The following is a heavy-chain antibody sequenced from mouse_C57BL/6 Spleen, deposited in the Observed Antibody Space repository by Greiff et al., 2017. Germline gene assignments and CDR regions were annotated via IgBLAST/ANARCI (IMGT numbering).Heavy chain of an antibody. CDR1: GFNIKDYY. CDR2: IDPEDGDT. V-gene: IGHV14-1*01. Sequence: EVQLQQSGAELVRPGASVKLSCTASGFNIKDYYMHWVKQRPEQGLEWIGRIDPEDGDTEYAPKFQGKATMTADTSSHTAYLQLSSLTSEDTAVYYCTSRSSYYYDDWGQGTTLTVSS. J-gene: IGHJ2*01. CDR3: TSRSSYYYDD.